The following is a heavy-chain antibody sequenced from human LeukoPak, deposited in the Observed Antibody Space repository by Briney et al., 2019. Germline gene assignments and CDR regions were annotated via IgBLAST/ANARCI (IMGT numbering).Heavy chain of an antibody. CDR2: IWYDGTNK. CDR3: ARVSESGNSDY. Sequence: EGSLRLSCAASGFSFTSYGMHWVRQAPGKGLEWVAVIWYDGTNKYYADSVKGRFTISRDTSNNMLYLQMNSLRAEDTAVYYCARVSESGNSDYWGQGTLVTVSS. CDR1: GFSFTSYG. V-gene: IGHV3-33*01. D-gene: IGHD4-23*01. J-gene: IGHJ4*02.